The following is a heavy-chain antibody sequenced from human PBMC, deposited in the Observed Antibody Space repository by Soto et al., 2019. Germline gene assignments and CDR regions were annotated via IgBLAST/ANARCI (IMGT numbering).Heavy chain of an antibody. D-gene: IGHD3-10*01. CDR2: IIPIFGTA. Sequence: ASVKVSCKASGGTFSSYAISWVRQAPGQGLEWMGGIIPIFGTANYAQKFQGRVTITADESTSTAYMELSSLRSEDTAVYYCARDGSGGGSGTMVRGVITPVGYWGQGTLVTVSS. CDR1: GGTFSSYA. J-gene: IGHJ4*02. CDR3: ARDGSGGGSGTMVRGVITPVGY. V-gene: IGHV1-69*13.